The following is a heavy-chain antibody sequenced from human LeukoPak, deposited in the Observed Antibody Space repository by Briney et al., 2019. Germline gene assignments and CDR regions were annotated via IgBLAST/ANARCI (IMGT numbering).Heavy chain of an antibody. CDR2: IIPILGIA. D-gene: IGHD1-26*01. J-gene: IGHJ3*02. CDR3: ARDQGRSVGAFDI. CDR1: GGTFSSYA. V-gene: IGHV1-69*04. Sequence: SVKVSCKASGGTFSSYAISWVRQAPGQGLEWMGRIIPILGIANYAQKFQGRVTITADKSTSTAYMELSRLRSEDTAVYYCARDQGRSVGAFDIWGQGTMVTVSS.